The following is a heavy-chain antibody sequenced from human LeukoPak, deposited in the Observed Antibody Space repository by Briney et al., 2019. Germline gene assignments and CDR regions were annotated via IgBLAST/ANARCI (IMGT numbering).Heavy chain of an antibody. CDR1: GGSISSYY. CDR2: IYYSGST. D-gene: IGHD3-10*01. J-gene: IGHJ5*02. CDR3: ARDHTYYYGSGCLNWFDP. Sequence: PSETLSLTCTVSGGSISSYYWSWIRQPPGKGLEWIGYIYYSGSTNYNPSLKSRVTISVDTSKNQFSLKLSSVTAADTAVYYCARDHTYYYGSGCLNWFDPWGQGTLVTVSS. V-gene: IGHV4-59*01.